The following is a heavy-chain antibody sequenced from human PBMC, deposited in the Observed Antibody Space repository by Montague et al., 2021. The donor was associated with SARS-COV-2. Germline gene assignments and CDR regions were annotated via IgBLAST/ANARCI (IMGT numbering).Heavy chain of an antibody. CDR2: IYYSGRT. D-gene: IGHD6-13*01. CDR3: ALQLGYYYCYMDV. CDR1: GGSISSGSYY. Sequence: SETLSLTCTVSGGSISSGSYYWAWIRQPPGKGLEWIGSIYYSGRTYYNPSLKSRVTISVDTSKNQFSLKLSSVTAADTAVYYCALQLGYYYCYMDVWGKGTMVTVSS. J-gene: IGHJ6*03. V-gene: IGHV4-39*01.